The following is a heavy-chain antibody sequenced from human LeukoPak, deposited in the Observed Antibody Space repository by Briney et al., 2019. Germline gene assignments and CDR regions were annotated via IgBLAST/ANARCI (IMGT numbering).Heavy chain of an antibody. CDR2: ISSSSSTI. Sequence: GGSLRLSCAASGFTFSSYSMNWVRQAPGKGLEWVSYISSSSSTIYYADSVKGRFTISRDNAKNSLYLQMNGLRAEDTAVYYCARFVLLWFGEDYGMDVWGQGTTVTVSS. CDR1: GFTFSSYS. J-gene: IGHJ6*02. CDR3: ARFVLLWFGEDYGMDV. V-gene: IGHV3-48*04. D-gene: IGHD3-10*01.